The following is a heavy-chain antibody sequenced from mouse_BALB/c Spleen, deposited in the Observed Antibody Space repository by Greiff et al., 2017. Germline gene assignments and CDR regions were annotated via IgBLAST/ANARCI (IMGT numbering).Heavy chain of an antibody. CDR2: ISNGGGST. Sequence: EVKLVESGGGLVQPGGSLKLSCAASGFTFSSYTMSWVRQTPEKRLEWVAYISNGGGSTYYPDTVKGRFTISRDNAKNTLYLQMSSLKSEDTAMYYCARHDDGYYSYAMDYWGQGTSVTVSS. CDR3: ARHDDGYYSYAMDY. D-gene: IGHD2-3*01. J-gene: IGHJ4*01. CDR1: GFTFSSYT. V-gene: IGHV5-12-2*01.